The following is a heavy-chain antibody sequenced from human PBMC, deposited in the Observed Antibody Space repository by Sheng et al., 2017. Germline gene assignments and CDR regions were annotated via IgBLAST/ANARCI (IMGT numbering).Heavy chain of an antibody. CDR1: GDTFSSYA. J-gene: IGHJ4*02. D-gene: IGHD3-22*01. Sequence: QVQLVQSGAEVKKPGSSVKVSCKASGDTFSSYAISWVRQAPGQGLEWMGGIIPIFGTANYAQKFQGRVTITADESTSTAYMELSSLRSEDTAVYYCARARSAYYYDSSGYYPTDYWGQGTLVT. V-gene: IGHV1-69*13. CDR3: ARARSAYYYDSSGYYPTDY. CDR2: IIPIFGTA.